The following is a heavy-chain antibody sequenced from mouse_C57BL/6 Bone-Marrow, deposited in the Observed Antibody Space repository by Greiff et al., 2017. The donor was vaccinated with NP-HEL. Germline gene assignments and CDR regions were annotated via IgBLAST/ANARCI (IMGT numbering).Heavy chain of an antibody. CDR2: INYDGSST. Sequence: EVQLVESEGGLVQHGSSMKLSCTASGLTFSDYYMPWVRQVPEKGLEWVANINYDGSSTYYLDSLKSRFIISRDNAKNILYLQMSSLKSEDTATYYCARGEGYSLAWFAYWGQGTLVTVSA. D-gene: IGHD2-3*01. V-gene: IGHV5-16*01. J-gene: IGHJ3*01. CDR3: ARGEGYSLAWFAY. CDR1: GLTFSDYY.